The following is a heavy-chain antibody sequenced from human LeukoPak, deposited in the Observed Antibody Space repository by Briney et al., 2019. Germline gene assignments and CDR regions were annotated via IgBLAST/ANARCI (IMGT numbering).Heavy chain of an antibody. D-gene: IGHD1-26*01. Sequence: SETLSLTCTVSGGSISSYYWSWIRQPPGKGLEWIGYIYYSGSTNCNPSLKSRVTISVDTSKNQFSLKLSSVTAADTAVYYCARDDPSIVGATENAFDIWGQGTMVTVSS. J-gene: IGHJ3*02. CDR3: ARDDPSIVGATENAFDI. CDR2: IYYSGST. CDR1: GGSISSYY. V-gene: IGHV4-59*01.